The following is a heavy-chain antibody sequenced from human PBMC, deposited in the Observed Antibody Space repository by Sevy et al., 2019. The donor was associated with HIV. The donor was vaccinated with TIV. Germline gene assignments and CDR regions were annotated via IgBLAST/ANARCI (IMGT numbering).Heavy chain of an antibody. CDR2: INSDGSST. V-gene: IGHV3-74*01. CDR3: ARGLYDYIWGSYRYYYYYYGMDV. CDR1: GFTFSSYW. D-gene: IGHD3-16*02. J-gene: IGHJ6*02. Sequence: GGSLRLSCAASGFTFSSYWMHWVRQAPGKGLVWVSRINSDGSSTSYADSVKGRFTISRGNAKNTLYLQMNSLRAEDTAVYYCARGLYDYIWGSYRYYYYYYGMDVWGQGTTVTVSS.